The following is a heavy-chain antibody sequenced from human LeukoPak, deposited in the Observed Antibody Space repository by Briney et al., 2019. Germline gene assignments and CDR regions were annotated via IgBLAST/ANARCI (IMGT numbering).Heavy chain of an antibody. Sequence: GASVKVSCKASGGTFSSYAISWVRQAPGQGLEWMGGIIPIFGTANYAQKFQGRVTITADESTSTAYMELSSLRSEDTAVYYCARDLRGLNYCGGGCYNWFDPWGQGTLVTVSS. D-gene: IGHD2-21*02. J-gene: IGHJ5*02. V-gene: IGHV1-69*01. CDR2: IIPIFGTA. CDR3: ARDLRGLNYCGGGCYNWFDP. CDR1: GGTFSSYA.